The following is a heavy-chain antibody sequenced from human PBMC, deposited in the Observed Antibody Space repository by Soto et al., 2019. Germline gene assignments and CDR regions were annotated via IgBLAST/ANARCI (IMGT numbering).Heavy chain of an antibody. CDR1: GFTFSSYA. CDR2: ISSNGGST. J-gene: IGHJ4*02. V-gene: IGHV3-64D*08. CDR3: VKGPPMATMRLAY. D-gene: IGHD5-12*01. Sequence: GGSLRLSCSASGFTFSSYAMHWVRQAPGKGLEYVSAISSNGGSTYYADSVKGRFTISRDNSKNTLYLQMSSLRAEDTAVYYCVKGPPMATMRLAYWGQGTLVTVSS.